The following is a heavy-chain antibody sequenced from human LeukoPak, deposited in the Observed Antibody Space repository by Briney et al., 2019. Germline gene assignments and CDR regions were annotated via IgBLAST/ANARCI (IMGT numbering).Heavy chain of an antibody. CDR2: INHSGST. D-gene: IGHD3-16*01. J-gene: IGHJ5*02. CDR3: ARGRPGGWFDP. Sequence: SETLSLTCAVYGGSFSGYYWSWIRQPPGKGLEWIGEINHSGSTNYNPSLKSRVTISVDTSKNQFSLKLSSVTAAGTAVYYCARGRPGGWFDPWGQGTLVTVSS. V-gene: IGHV4-34*01. CDR1: GGSFSGYY.